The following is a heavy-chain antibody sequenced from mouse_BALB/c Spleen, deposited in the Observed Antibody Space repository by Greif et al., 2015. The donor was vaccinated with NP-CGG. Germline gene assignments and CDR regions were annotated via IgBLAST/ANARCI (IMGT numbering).Heavy chain of an antibody. D-gene: IGHD2-4*01. CDR3: ARPYDYDEAWFAY. Sequence: EVQLVESGGGLVKPGGSLKLSCAASGFTFSSYAMSWVRQTPEKRLEWDATISSGGSYTYYPDSVKGRFTISRDNAKNTLYLQMSSLRSEDTAMYYCARPYDYDEAWFAYWGQGTLVTVSA. CDR1: GFTFSSYA. V-gene: IGHV5-9-3*01. CDR2: ISSGGSYT. J-gene: IGHJ3*01.